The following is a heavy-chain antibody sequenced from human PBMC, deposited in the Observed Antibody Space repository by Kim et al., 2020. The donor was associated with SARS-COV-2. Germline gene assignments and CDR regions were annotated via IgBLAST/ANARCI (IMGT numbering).Heavy chain of an antibody. D-gene: IGHD2-15*01. J-gene: IGHJ4*02. CDR3: ARNTPNCSGGSCYLDY. Sequence: SVKGRFTISRDNAKNSRSLHMNSLRDEDTAVYFCARNTPNCSGGSCYLDYWGQGTLVTVSS. V-gene: IGHV3-48*02.